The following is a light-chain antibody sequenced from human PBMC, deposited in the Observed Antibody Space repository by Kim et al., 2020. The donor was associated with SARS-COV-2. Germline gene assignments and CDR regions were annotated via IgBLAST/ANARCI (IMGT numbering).Light chain of an antibody. CDR3: QQYNDWPPLT. CDR1: QSVSTN. CDR2: GAS. V-gene: IGKV3-15*01. J-gene: IGKJ4*01. Sequence: EIVMTQSPATLSVSPGEGATLSCRASQSVSTNLAWYQQKPGQAPRLLFYGASTRATGIPARFSGSGSGTEFTLTINSLQSEDFGVYYCQQYNDWPPLTFGGGTKVEI.